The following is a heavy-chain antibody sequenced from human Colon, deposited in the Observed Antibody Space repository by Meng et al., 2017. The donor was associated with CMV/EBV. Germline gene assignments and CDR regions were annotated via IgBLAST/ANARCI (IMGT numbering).Heavy chain of an antibody. V-gene: IGHV6-1*01. CDR3: ASWYFDY. J-gene: IGHJ4*02. CDR2: TYYRSKWYN. Sequence: LRLSCAISGDSVSSNSVAWHWIRQSPSRGLEWLGKTYYRSKWYNDYAASVKSRITINPDTSKKQFSLHLNSVTPEDTAVYYCASWYFDYWGQGNLVTVSS. CDR1: GDSVSSNSVA.